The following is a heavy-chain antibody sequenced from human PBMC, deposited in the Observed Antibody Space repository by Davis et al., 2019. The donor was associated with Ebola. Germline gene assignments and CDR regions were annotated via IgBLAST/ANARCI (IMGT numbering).Heavy chain of an antibody. V-gene: IGHV3-53*04. J-gene: IGHJ4*02. CDR2: IYAGGST. CDR1: GFTVSDSY. D-gene: IGHD2/OR15-2a*01. CDR3: ARVKLRSAAVMYFDS. Sequence: GGSLRLSCAASGFTVSDSYMSWVRQAPGKGLEWVSLIYAGGSTHYADSVKGRFTISRHNSKDTLYLQMSDLTTEDTAVYYCARVKLRSAAVMYFDSWGQGALVTVSS.